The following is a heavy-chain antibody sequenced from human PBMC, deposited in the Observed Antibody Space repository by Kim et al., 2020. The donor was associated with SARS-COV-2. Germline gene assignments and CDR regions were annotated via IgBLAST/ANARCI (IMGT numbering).Heavy chain of an antibody. CDR1: GYTFTSYY. D-gene: IGHD2-2*01. Sequence: ASVKVSCKASGYTFTSYYMHWVRQAPGQGLEWMGIINPSGGSTSYAQKFQGRVTMTRDTSTSTVYMELSSLRSEDTAVYYCARDPPIVVVPAAPRWRYFQHWGQGTLVTVSS. J-gene: IGHJ1*01. CDR2: INPSGGST. V-gene: IGHV1-46*01. CDR3: ARDPPIVVVPAAPRWRYFQH.